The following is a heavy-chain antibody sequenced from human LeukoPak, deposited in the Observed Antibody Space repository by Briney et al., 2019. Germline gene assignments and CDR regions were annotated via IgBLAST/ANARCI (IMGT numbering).Heavy chain of an antibody. Sequence: GASVKVSCKASGYTFTGYYMHWVRQAPGQGLEWMGWINPNSGGTNYAQKFQGRVTMTRDTSISTAYMELSRLRSDDTAVYYCARDHPSSTVTLPFDYWGQGTLVTVSS. CDR3: ARDHPSSTVTLPFDY. D-gene: IGHD4-17*01. CDR1: GYTFTGYY. V-gene: IGHV1-2*02. J-gene: IGHJ4*02. CDR2: INPNSGGT.